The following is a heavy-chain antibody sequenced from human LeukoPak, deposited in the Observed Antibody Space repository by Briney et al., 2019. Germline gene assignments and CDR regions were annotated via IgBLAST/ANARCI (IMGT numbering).Heavy chain of an antibody. Sequence: GGCLRLSCAASGFTFSSYSMNWVRQAPGKGLEWVSSISSSSSYIYYADSVKGRFTISRDNAKNSLYLQMNSLRAEDTAVYYCARGNLWLQRLFDYWGQGTLVTVSS. V-gene: IGHV3-21*01. D-gene: IGHD3-22*01. CDR1: GFTFSSYS. CDR2: ISSSSSYI. CDR3: ARGNLWLQRLFDY. J-gene: IGHJ4*02.